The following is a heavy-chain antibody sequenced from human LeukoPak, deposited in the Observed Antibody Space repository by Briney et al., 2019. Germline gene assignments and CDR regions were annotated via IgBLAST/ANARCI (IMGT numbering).Heavy chain of an antibody. CDR1: GGSISSNY. V-gene: IGHV3-53*01. CDR2: IYSGGST. J-gene: IGHJ4*02. D-gene: IGHD3-22*01. CDR3: ARGRWDSSGYYHYYFDY. Sequence: HPSETLSLTCTVSGGSISSNYMSWVRQAPGKGLEWVSVIYSGGSTYYADSVKGRFTISRDNSKNTLYLQMNSLRAEDTAVYYCARGRWDSSGYYHYYFDYWGQGTLVTVSS.